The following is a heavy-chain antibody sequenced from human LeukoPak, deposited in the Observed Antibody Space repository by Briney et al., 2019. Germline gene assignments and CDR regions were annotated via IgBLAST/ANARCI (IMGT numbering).Heavy chain of an antibody. J-gene: IGHJ4*02. CDR2: ISSSSKYI. CDR1: GFTFSTYS. V-gene: IGHV3-21*01. CDR3: AREDRELFDY. D-gene: IGHD1-26*01. Sequence: GGSLRLSCAASGFTFSTYSMNWVRQAPGKGLEWVSSISSSSKYIYYADSVKGRFTISRDNAKNSLYLQMKSLRAEDMAVYYCAREDRELFDYWGQGTLVTVSS.